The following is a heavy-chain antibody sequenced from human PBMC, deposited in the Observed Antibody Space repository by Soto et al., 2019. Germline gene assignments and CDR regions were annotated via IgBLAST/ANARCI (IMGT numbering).Heavy chain of an antibody. CDR3: ARGGRGWYTEFQH. V-gene: IGHV3-33*01. CDR1: GFTFSRYD. Sequence: QVQLVESGGGVVQPGRSLRLSCAASGFTFSRYDMHWVRQAPGKGLEWVAVIWYDGSNKYYADSVKGRFTISRDNSKNTLYVQMNSLRVEDTAVYYCARGGRGWYTEFQHWGQGALVTVSS. D-gene: IGHD6-19*01. CDR2: IWYDGSNK. J-gene: IGHJ1*01.